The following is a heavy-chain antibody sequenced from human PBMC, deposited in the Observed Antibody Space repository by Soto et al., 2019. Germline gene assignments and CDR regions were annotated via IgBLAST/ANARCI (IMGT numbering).Heavy chain of an antibody. Sequence: ASETLSLTCTVAGGSISSGGYYWSWIRQHPGKGLEWIGYIYYSGSTYYNPSLKSRVTISVDTSKNQFSLKLSSVTAADTAVYYCARDGIRDGFDYWGQGTLVTVSS. V-gene: IGHV4-31*03. CDR3: ARDGIRDGFDY. CDR1: GGSISSGGYY. CDR2: IYYSGST. D-gene: IGHD1-26*01. J-gene: IGHJ4*02.